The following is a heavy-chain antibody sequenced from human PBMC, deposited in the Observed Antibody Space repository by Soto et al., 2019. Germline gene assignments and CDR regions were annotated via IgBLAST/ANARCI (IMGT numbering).Heavy chain of an antibody. D-gene: IGHD2-15*01. Sequence: SVTLSLTCTVSGGSISSYYWSWIRQPAGEGLEWIGRIYTSGSTNYNPSLKSRVTMSVDTSKNQFSLKLSSVTAADTAVYYCARDLSGDCSGGSCYLEDAFDIWGQGTMVT. CDR2: IYTSGST. V-gene: IGHV4-4*07. CDR1: GGSISSYY. CDR3: ARDLSGDCSGGSCYLEDAFDI. J-gene: IGHJ3*02.